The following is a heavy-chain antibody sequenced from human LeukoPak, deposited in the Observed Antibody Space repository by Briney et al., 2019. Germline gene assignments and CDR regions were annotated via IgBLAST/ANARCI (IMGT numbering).Heavy chain of an antibody. CDR1: GYTFTSDG. Sequence: ASVKVSCKXSGYTFTSDGISWVRQAPGQGLEWMGRISAYNGNTNYAQKLQGRVTMTTDTSTSTAYMELRSLRSDDTAVYYCARGCSSTSCYKGEIGDYWGQGTLVTVSS. J-gene: IGHJ4*02. CDR3: ARGCSSTSCYKGEIGDY. V-gene: IGHV1-18*01. D-gene: IGHD2-2*02. CDR2: ISAYNGNT.